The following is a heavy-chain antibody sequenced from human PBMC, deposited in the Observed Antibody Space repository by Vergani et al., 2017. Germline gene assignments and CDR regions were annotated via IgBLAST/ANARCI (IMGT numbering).Heavy chain of an antibody. V-gene: IGHV4-31*03. CDR3: AREDKQLVRFDY. CDR1: GRSISSGGYY. J-gene: IGHJ4*02. Sequence: QVQLQESGPGLVKPSQTLSLTCTVSGRSISSGGYYWSWIRQHPGKGLEWIGYIYYSGSTYYNPSLKSRVTISVDTSKNQFSLNLSSVTAADTAVYYCAREDKQLVRFDYWGQGTLVTVSS. CDR2: IYYSGST. D-gene: IGHD6-13*01.